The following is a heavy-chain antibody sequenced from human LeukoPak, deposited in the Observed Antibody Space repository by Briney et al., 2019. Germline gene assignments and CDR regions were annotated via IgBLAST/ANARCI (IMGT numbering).Heavy chain of an antibody. V-gene: IGHV3-15*01. CDR3: TTDVRWPTMVRGVMKY. J-gene: IGHJ4*02. Sequence: PGGSLRLSCAASGFTFSNAWMSWVRQAPGKGLEWVGRIKSKTDGGTTDYAAPVKGRFTISRDDSKNTLYLQMNSLKTDDTAVYYCTTDVRWPTMVRGVMKYWGQGTLVTVSS. CDR1: GFTFSNAW. CDR2: IKSKTDGGTT. D-gene: IGHD3-10*01.